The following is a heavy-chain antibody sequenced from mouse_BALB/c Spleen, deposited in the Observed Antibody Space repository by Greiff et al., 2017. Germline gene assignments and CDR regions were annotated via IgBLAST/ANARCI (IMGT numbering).Heavy chain of an antibody. CDR3: ARAPIYDGYYYAMDY. D-gene: IGHD2-3*01. J-gene: IGHJ4*01. CDR1: GFTFSDYY. V-gene: IGHV5-4*02. Sequence: EVQRVESGGGLVKPGGSLKLSCAASGFTFSDYYMYWVRQTPEKRLEWVATISDGGSYTYYPDSVKGRFTISRDNAKNNLYLQMSSLKSEDTAMYYCARAPIYDGYYYAMDYWGQGTSVTVSS. CDR2: ISDGGSYT.